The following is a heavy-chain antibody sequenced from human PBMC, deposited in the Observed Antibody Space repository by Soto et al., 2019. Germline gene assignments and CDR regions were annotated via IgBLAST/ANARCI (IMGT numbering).Heavy chain of an antibody. CDR2: IIPILGIA. J-gene: IGHJ3*02. V-gene: IGHV1-69*02. D-gene: IGHD1-7*01. Sequence: ASVKVSCKASGGTFSRYTISWVRQAPGQGLEWMGRIIPILGIANYAQKFQGRVTITADKSTSTAYMELSSLRSEDTAAYYCARALHGITGTSADAFDIWGQGTMVTVSS. CDR1: GGTFSRYT. CDR3: ARALHGITGTSADAFDI.